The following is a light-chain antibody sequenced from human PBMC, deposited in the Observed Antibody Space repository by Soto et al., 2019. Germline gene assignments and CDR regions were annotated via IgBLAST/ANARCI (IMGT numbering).Light chain of an antibody. CDR1: SSNIGAGYD. CDR3: QSYDRSLRTYV. J-gene: IGLJ1*01. Sequence: QSVLTQPPSVSGSPGQRVTISCSWISSNIGAGYDVNWYRQLPGTAPKLLIYGNSDRPSGVPDRFSGSKSGTSASLAITGLQAEDEADYFCQSYDRSLRTYVFGTGTKVTVL. V-gene: IGLV1-40*01. CDR2: GNS.